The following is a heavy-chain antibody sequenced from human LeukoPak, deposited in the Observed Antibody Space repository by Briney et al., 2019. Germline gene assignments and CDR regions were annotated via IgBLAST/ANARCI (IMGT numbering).Heavy chain of an antibody. CDR1: GGPISSSHW. Sequence: PSGTLSLTCVVSGGPISSSHWLSWVRPPPGNGLQWVGEIYYNGSTNYNPSLRSRHPISLVPSKNQFSLKLSAVTVPGPAVLYCAGVYGSRTDDWGQGARVIVSS. D-gene: IGHD3-10*01. CDR2: IYYNGST. CDR3: AGVYGSRTDD. J-gene: IGHJ1*01. V-gene: IGHV4-4*02.